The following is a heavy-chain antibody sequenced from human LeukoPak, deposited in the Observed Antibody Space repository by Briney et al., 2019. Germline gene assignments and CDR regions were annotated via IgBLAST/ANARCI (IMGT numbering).Heavy chain of an antibody. CDR3: ARGTGTTNT. CDR1: GFTFSSYA. Sequence: GGSLRLSCAASGFTFSSYAMSWVRQAPGKGLEWMANIKPDGSEKYYVDSVKGRFTISRDNAKNSLYLQMNSLRAEDTAVYYCARGTGTTNTWGQGTLVTVSS. D-gene: IGHD1-7*01. J-gene: IGHJ5*02. CDR2: IKPDGSEK. V-gene: IGHV3-7*01.